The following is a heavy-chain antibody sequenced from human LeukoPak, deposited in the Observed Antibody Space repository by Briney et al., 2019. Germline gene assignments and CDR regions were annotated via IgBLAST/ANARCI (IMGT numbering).Heavy chain of an antibody. J-gene: IGHJ4*02. D-gene: IGHD3-22*01. CDR1: GFTSSSYA. Sequence: GGSLRLSRAPPGFTSSSYAMCWVRPAPGEGLGWVSPIGGIVGSTDYADSVKGWFTISRDNSKNTLYLQMNSLRAEDTAVYYCAKDLTGQYYYDSSGYSKEEYFDYWGQGTLVTVSS. CDR2: IGGIVGST. V-gene: IGHV3-23*01. CDR3: AKDLTGQYYYDSSGYSKEEYFDY.